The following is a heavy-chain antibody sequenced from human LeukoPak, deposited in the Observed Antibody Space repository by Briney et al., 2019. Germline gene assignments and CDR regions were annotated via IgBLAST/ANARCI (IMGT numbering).Heavy chain of an antibody. CDR3: AINYYDSSGYYPGAFDI. V-gene: IGHV1-2*02. CDR1: GYTFTGYY. D-gene: IGHD3-22*01. Sequence: GASVKVSCKASGYTFTGYYMHWVRQAPGQGLEWMGWINPNSGGTNYAQKFQGRVTMTRDTSISTAYMELSRLRSDDTAVYYCAINYYDSSGYYPGAFDIWGQGTMVTVSS. CDR2: INPNSGGT. J-gene: IGHJ3*02.